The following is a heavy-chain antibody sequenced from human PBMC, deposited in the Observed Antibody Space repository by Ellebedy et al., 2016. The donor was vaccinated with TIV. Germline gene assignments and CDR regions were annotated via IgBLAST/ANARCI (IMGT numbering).Heavy chain of an antibody. CDR2: IYHSGST. Sequence: LETLSLTXNVSGGTISSTNYYWGWIRQSPEKGLEWIGSIYHSGSTYYNPSLKSRLTISLDTTKNQFSLRLDSVTAADTAVYYCASSPSGYEIPYWGQGTLVTVSS. CDR1: GGTISSTNYY. V-gene: IGHV4-39*07. CDR3: ASSPSGYEIPY. D-gene: IGHD5-12*01. J-gene: IGHJ4*02.